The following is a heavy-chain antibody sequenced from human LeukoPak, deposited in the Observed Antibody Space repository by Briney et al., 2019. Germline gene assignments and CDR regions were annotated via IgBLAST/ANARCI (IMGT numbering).Heavy chain of an antibody. D-gene: IGHD3-16*01. J-gene: IGHJ3*02. CDR3: ARPLWGSQADAFDI. Sequence: ASVKVSCKASGYTFTNYGITWVRQAPGQRLEWMGWINAGNGNTKYSQKFQGRVTMTTDTSTSTAYMELRSLRSDDTAVYYCARPLWGSQADAFDIWGQGTMVTVSS. CDR2: INAGNGNT. V-gene: IGHV1-18*01. CDR1: GYTFTNYG.